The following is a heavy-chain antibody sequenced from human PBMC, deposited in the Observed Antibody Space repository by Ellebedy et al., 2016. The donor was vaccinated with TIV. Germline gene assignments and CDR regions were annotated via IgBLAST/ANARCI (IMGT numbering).Heavy chain of an antibody. CDR3: ARAGGIVVVPAPMDL. J-gene: IGHJ6*02. CDR1: GFIFSTYG. D-gene: IGHD2-2*01. V-gene: IGHV3-33*01. Sequence: PGGSLRLSCEASGFIFSTYGMHWVRQAPGKGLEWVAFIWYDGGNKYYADSVKGRFTISRDNSKNTLYLQMNSLRAEDTAVYYCARAGGIVVVPAPMDLWGQGTTVTVSS. CDR2: IWYDGGNK.